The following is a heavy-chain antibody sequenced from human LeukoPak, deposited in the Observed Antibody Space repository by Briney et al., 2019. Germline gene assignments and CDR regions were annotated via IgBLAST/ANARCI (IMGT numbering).Heavy chain of an antibody. CDR1: GFAFTNAW. V-gene: IGHV3-48*02. D-gene: IGHD3-16*01. CDR3: ARIPGGYYYAMDV. Sequence: PGGSLRLSCAASGFAFTNAWMNWVRQAPGKGLEWVSYISSRSSNIYYADSVKGRFTISRDNAKNSLYLQMNSLRDEDTAVYYCARIPGGYYYAMDVWGQGTTVTVSS. CDR2: ISSRSSNI. J-gene: IGHJ6*02.